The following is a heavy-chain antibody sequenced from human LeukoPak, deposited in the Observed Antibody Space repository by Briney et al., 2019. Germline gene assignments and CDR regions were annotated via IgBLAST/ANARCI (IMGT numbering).Heavy chain of an antibody. CDR1: GYIFTPHH. D-gene: IGHD5-24*01. V-gene: IGHV1-3*01. J-gene: IGHJ4*02. CDR3: AMSVEMPPIPSFDY. CDR2: VSAANNP. Sequence: GASVTVSCKTSGYIFTPHHIHWMRQAPGQGLEWLGWVSAANNPEYSQKFQGRVVITRDASATTSYLELNSLRSEDTAVYYCAMSVEMPPIPSFDYWGQGTLVTVSS.